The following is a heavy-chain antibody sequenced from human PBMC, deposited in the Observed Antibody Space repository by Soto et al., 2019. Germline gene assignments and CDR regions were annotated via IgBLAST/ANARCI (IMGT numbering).Heavy chain of an antibody. CDR1: GYTFTSYY. J-gene: IGHJ6*03. Sequence: ASVKVSCKASGYTFTSYYMHWVRQAPGQGLEWMGIINPSGGSTSYAQKFQGRVTMTRDTSTSTVYMELSSLRSEDTAVYYCARGGATIFGVVKHYYYYYMGVWGKGTTVTVSS. V-gene: IGHV1-46*03. CDR2: INPSGGST. CDR3: ARGGATIFGVVKHYYYYYMGV. D-gene: IGHD3-3*01.